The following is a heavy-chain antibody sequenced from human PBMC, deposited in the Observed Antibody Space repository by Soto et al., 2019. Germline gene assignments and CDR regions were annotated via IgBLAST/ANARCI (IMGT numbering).Heavy chain of an antibody. CDR1: GYTFTGYY. D-gene: IGHD6-13*01. J-gene: IGHJ4*02. Sequence: ASVKVSCKASGYTFTGYYMHWVRQAPGQGLEWMGWINPNSGGTNYAQKFQGWVTMTRDTSISTAYMELSRLRSDDTAVYYCAREKIEAAAGKDYWGQGTLVTVSS. CDR2: INPNSGGT. V-gene: IGHV1-2*04. CDR3: AREKIEAAAGKDY.